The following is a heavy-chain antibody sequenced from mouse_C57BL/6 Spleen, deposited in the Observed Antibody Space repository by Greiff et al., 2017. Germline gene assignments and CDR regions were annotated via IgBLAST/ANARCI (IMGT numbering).Heavy chain of an antibody. J-gene: IGHJ1*03. V-gene: IGHV7-3*01. CDR3: ARGDYGSSYWYFDV. CDR2: IRNKANGYTT. Sequence: EVQGVESGGGLVQPGGSLSLSCAASGFTFTDYYMSWVRQPPGKALEWLGFIRNKANGYTTEYSASVKGRFTISRDNSQSILYLQMNALRAEDSATYYCARGDYGSSYWYFDVWGTGTTVTVSS. D-gene: IGHD1-1*01. CDR1: GFTFTDYY.